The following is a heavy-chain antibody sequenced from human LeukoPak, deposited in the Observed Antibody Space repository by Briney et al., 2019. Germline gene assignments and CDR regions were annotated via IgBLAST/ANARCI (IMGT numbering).Heavy chain of an antibody. Sequence: GGSLRLSCAASGFTFSSYSMNWVRQAPGKGLEWVSSISSSSSYIYYADSVKGRFTISRDNAKNSLYLQMNSLRAEDTAVYYCARVRRGDCSGGSCYLHFDYWGQGTLVTISS. D-gene: IGHD2-15*01. CDR2: ISSSSSYI. V-gene: IGHV3-21*01. CDR3: ARVRRGDCSGGSCYLHFDY. J-gene: IGHJ4*02. CDR1: GFTFSSYS.